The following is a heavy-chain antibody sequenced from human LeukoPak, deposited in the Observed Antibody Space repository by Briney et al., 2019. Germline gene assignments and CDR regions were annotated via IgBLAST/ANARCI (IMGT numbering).Heavy chain of an antibody. J-gene: IGHJ4*02. CDR3: ASPSGRDFDWLPHLDY. CDR2: IIPIFGTA. Sequence: SVKVSCKASGGTFSSYAISWVRQAPGQGLEWMGGIIPIFGTANYAQKFRGRVTITTDESTSTAYMELSSLRSEDTAVYYCASPSGRDFDWLPHLDYWGQGTLVTVSS. V-gene: IGHV1-69*05. CDR1: GGTFSSYA. D-gene: IGHD3-9*01.